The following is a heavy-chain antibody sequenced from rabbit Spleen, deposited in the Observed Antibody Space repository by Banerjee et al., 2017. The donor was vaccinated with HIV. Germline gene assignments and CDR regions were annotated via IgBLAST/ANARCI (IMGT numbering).Heavy chain of an antibody. J-gene: IGHJ2*01. CDR2: IYTSSVST. CDR3: ARVNVDGGYGDAAFDP. V-gene: IGHV1S40*01. Sequence: QSLEESGGDLVKPGASLTLTCTASGFSFTSSYVMCWVRQAPGKGLEWIGCIYTSSVSTYYASRAKGRFTISKTSSTTVTLQMTSLTAADTATYFCARVNVDGGYGDAAFDPWGPGTLVTVS. D-gene: IGHD6-1*01. CDR1: GFSFTSSYV.